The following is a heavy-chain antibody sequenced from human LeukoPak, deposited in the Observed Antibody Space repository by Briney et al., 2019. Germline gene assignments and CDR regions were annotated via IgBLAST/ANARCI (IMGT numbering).Heavy chain of an antibody. J-gene: IGHJ4*02. CDR2: ISSSSSYI. CDR3: ARDIGVGYYFDY. D-gene: IGHD6-19*01. CDR1: EFTFSSYS. Sequence: GGSLRLSCAASEFTFSSYSVNWVRQAPGKGLEWVSSISSSSSYIYYADSVKGRFTISRDNAKNSLYLQMNSLRAEDTAVYYCARDIGVGYYFDYWGQGTLVTVSS. V-gene: IGHV3-21*01.